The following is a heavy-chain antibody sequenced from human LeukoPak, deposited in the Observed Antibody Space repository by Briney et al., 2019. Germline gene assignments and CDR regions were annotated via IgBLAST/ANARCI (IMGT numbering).Heavy chain of an antibody. V-gene: IGHV1-2*02. CDR2: IYPYTVAI. Sequence: GASVNVSCKASGYTFSGTGWFLFWLRQAPGQGLECMGWIYPYTVAIHYVQKFQGRVAITRDTSISTAYMELSRLRPDDTAVYYCARDGPAQMVDFDYWGQGTLVTVSS. D-gene: IGHD3-10*01. J-gene: IGHJ4*02. CDR1: GYTFSGTGWF. CDR3: ARDGPAQMVDFDY.